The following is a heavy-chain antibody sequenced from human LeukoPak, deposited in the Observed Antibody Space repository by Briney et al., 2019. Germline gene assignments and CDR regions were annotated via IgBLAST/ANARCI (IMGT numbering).Heavy chain of an antibody. CDR2: INLNSGGT. J-gene: IGHJ5*02. CDR1: GYTFTGYY. Sequence: ASVKVSCKASGYTFTGYYMHWVRQAPGQGLEWMGWINLNSGGTNFAQKFQGRVTMTRDTSISTAYMELSRLRSDDTAVYYCASGWNYGEWFDPWGQGTLVTVSS. CDR3: ASGWNYGEWFDP. V-gene: IGHV1-2*02. D-gene: IGHD1-7*01.